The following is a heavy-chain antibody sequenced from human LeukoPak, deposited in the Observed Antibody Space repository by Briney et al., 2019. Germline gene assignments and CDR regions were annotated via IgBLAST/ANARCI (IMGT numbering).Heavy chain of an antibody. D-gene: IGHD3-22*01. CDR1: GYTFTSYG. V-gene: IGHV1-69*13. CDR3: ARNYDSSGYYPTFDY. CDR2: IIPIFGTA. Sequence: ASVKVSCKASGYTFTSYGISWVRQAPGQGLEWMGGIIPIFGTANYAQKFQGRVTITADESTSTAYMELSSLRSEDTAVYYCARNYDSSGYYPTFDYWGQGTLITVSS. J-gene: IGHJ4*02.